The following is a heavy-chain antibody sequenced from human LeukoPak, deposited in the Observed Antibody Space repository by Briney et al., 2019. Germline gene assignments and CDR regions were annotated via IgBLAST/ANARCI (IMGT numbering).Heavy chain of an antibody. CDR1: GFTVSGNN. V-gene: IGHV3-66*02. J-gene: IGHJ4*02. CDR3: ARGLDTMVRGVILDY. D-gene: IGHD3-10*01. Sequence: GGSLRLSCAASGFTVSGNNMSWVRQAPGKGLEWVSVLYSGGSTYYADSVKGRFTISRDNSKNTLYLQMNSLRAEDTAVYYCARGLDTMVRGVILDYWGQGTLVTVSS. CDR2: LYSGGST.